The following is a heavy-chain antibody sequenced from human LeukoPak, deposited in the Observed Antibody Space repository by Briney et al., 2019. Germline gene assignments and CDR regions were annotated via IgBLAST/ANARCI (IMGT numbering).Heavy chain of an antibody. J-gene: IGHJ4*02. V-gene: IGHV3-48*02. CDR3: AKLQYNWNDERLDY. Sequence: GGSLRLSCAASGFTFSTYSINWVRQAPGKGLEWVSYISGTSHLIYYADSVKGRFTISRDNAKNSLYLQMSSLRDGDTAVYYCAKLQYNWNDERLDYWGQGTLVTVSS. D-gene: IGHD1-20*01. CDR1: GFTFSTYS. CDR2: ISGTSHLI.